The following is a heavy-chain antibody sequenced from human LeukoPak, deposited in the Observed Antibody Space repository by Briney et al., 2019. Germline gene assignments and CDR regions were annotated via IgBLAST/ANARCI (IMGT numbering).Heavy chain of an antibody. CDR3: ARDATTDVGTVYMDV. V-gene: IGHV3-48*03. D-gene: IGHD4-17*01. J-gene: IGHJ6*03. CDR1: GFTFSSYE. CDR2: ISSSGSTI. Sequence: PGGSLRLSCAASGFTFSSYEMNWVRQAPGKGLEWVSYISSSGSTIYYADSVKGRFTISRDNAKNSLYLQMNSLRAEDTALYFCARDATTDVGTVYMDVWGKGTTVTISS.